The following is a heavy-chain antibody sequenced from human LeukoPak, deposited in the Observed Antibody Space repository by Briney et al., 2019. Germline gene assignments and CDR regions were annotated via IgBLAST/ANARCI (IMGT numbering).Heavy chain of an antibody. Sequence: GESLKISCKSSGYSFTNYWIGWVRQMSGKGLEWMGIIYPGDSDTRYSPSFQGQVTISADKSISTAYLQWSSLKASDTAMYYCARQRVADHDYWGQGTLVTVSS. J-gene: IGHJ4*02. D-gene: IGHD6-19*01. CDR1: GYSFTNYW. V-gene: IGHV5-51*01. CDR3: ARQRVADHDY. CDR2: IYPGDSDT.